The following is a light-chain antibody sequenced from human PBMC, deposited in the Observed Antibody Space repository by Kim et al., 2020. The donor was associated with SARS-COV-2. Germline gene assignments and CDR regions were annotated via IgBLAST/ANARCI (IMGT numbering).Light chain of an antibody. CDR1: NSDFDGYNY. CDR2: DVS. J-gene: IGLJ1*01. Sequence: QSALTQPASVSGSPGQSITISCTATNSDFDGYNYASWYQQHPGKAPKVIIYDVSKRPSGVSNRFSGSYSANTASLTISGLQAEDEADYYCSSYSSSSIYVFGTGTKVTVL. CDR3: SSYSSSSIYV. V-gene: IGLV2-14*03.